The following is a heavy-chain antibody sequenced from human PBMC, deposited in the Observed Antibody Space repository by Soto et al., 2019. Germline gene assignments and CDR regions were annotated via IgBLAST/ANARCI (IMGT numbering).Heavy chain of an antibody. CDR1: GFSVASTY. Sequence: EVQVVQSGGGLVQPGGSPRLSCAASGFSVASTYMTWVRQAPGRGLRWVSMIHTGGLKHFADFVKGRFSLSRDTSTNTLYLEMNSLRPDDTAVYYCATWGSGSHYLDHWGQGSLVTVSS. D-gene: IGHD7-27*01. CDR3: ATWGSGSHYLDH. V-gene: IGHV3-53*04. CDR2: IHTGGLK. J-gene: IGHJ4*02.